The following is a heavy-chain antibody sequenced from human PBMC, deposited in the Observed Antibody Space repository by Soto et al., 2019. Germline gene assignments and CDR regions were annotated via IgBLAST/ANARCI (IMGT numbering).Heavy chain of an antibody. Sequence: PGESLKISCKGSGYSFTSYWIGWVRQMPGKGLEWMGIIYPGDSDTRYSPSFQGQVTISADKSISTAYLQWSSLKASDTAMYYCARQYCSSTSCYYGYNWFDPWGQGTLVTSPQ. CDR3: ARQYCSSTSCYYGYNWFDP. CDR1: GYSFTSYW. J-gene: IGHJ5*02. D-gene: IGHD2-2*01. V-gene: IGHV5-51*01. CDR2: IYPGDSDT.